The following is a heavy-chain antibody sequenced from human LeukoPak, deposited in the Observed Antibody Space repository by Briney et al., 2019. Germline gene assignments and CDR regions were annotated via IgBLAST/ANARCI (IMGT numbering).Heavy chain of an antibody. CDR1: GFTFSSYG. CDR2: IWYDGSNK. Sequence: GGSLRLSCAASGFTFSSYGMHWVRQAPGKGLEWVAVIWYDGSNKYYADSVKGRFNISRDDSKNTLYLQMNSLRAEDTAVYYCARVVYDSSGYYFDYWGQGTLVTVSS. D-gene: IGHD3-22*01. CDR3: ARVVYDSSGYYFDY. V-gene: IGHV3-33*01. J-gene: IGHJ4*02.